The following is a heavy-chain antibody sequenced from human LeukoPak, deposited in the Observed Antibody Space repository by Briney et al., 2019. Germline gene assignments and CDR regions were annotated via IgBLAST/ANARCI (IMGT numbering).Heavy chain of an antibody. V-gene: IGHV3-48*04. Sequence: GGSLRLSCAASGFTFSSYSMNWVRQAPGKGLEWVSYISSSGSTIYYADSVKGRFTISRDNAKNSLYLQMNSLRAEDTAVYYCARLAIQYYFDYWGQGTLVTVSS. J-gene: IGHJ4*02. D-gene: IGHD2-21*01. CDR3: ARLAIQYYFDY. CDR1: GFTFSSYS. CDR2: ISSSGSTI.